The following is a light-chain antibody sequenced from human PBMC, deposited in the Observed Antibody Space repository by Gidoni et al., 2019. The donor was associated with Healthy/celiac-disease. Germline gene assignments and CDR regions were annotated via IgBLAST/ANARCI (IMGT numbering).Light chain of an antibody. V-gene: IGKV3-20*01. CDR1: QSVSSSY. J-gene: IGKJ4*01. CDR3: QQYGSSPPGLT. Sequence: EIVLTQSQGTLSLSPGERDTLSCRASQSVSSSYLAWYQQKPGQAPRLLIYGASSRATGIPDRFSGSGSGTDFTLTISRLEPEDFAVYYCQQYGSSPPGLTFGGGTKVEIK. CDR2: GAS.